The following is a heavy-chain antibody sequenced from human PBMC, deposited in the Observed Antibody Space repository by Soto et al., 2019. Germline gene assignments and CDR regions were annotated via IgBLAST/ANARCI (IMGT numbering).Heavy chain of an antibody. CDR1: GYSFTNYY. V-gene: IGHV1-46*03. J-gene: IGHJ3*02. CDR3: ARPHSGSSFDAFDI. CDR2: IHPNGGGT. D-gene: IGHD1-26*01. Sequence: ASVKVSCKASGYSFTNYYMHWVRQAPGQGLEYMGVIHPNGGGTSYAQKFQGRVTMTSDTSTSIVYMELSSLRSDDTAVYYCARPHSGSSFDAFDIWGQGTMVTVSS.